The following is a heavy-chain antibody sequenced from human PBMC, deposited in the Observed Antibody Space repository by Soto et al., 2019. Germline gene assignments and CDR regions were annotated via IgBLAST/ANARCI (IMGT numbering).Heavy chain of an antibody. CDR3: ARVKGGYSYGSLYYYYGMDV. D-gene: IGHD5-18*01. V-gene: IGHV1-69*13. CDR2: IIPIFGTA. J-gene: IGHJ6*02. CDR1: GVTFSSYA. Sequence: GASVKVSCKASGVTFSSYAISWVRQAPGQGLEWMGGIIPIFGTANYAQKFQGRVTITADESTSTAYMELSSLRSEDTAVYYCARVKGGYSYGSLYYYYGMDVWGQGTTVTVSS.